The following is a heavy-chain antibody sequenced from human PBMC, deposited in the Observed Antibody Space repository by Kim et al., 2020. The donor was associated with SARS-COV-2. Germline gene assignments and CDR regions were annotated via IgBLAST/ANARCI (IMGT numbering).Heavy chain of an antibody. CDR3: AKGGHSSVFYVYFDY. CDR2: AGSGSST. V-gene: IGHV3-23*01. CDR1: GFTFSSYA. J-gene: IGHJ4*02. D-gene: IGHD3-22*01. Sequence: GGSLRLSCAASGFTFSSYAMTWVRLAPGKGLEWVSGAGSGSSTYYADSVKGRFTISRDNSKNTLYLQMNSLRAEDTAVYYCAKGGHSSVFYVYFDYWGQGTLVTVSS.